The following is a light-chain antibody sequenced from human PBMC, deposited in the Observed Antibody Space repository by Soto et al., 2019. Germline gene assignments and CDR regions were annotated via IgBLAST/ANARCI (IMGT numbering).Light chain of an antibody. J-gene: IGLJ2*01. CDR1: SSDVGGYNY. Sequence: QSVLTQPASVSGSPGQSITISCTGTSSDVGGYNYVSWYQQHPGKAPKFMIYDVSNRPSGVSSRFSGSKSGNTASLTISGLQARDEADYYGSSYTSPSTYVIFGEGTKLTVL. CDR3: SSYTSPSTYVI. V-gene: IGLV2-14*01. CDR2: DVS.